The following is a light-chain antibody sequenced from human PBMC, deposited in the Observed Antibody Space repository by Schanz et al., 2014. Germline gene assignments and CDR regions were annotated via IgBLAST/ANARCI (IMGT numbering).Light chain of an antibody. J-gene: IGKJ1*01. CDR2: AAS. V-gene: IGKV1-9*01. CDR3: QQYYSYPLT. Sequence: IQLTQSPSSLSASVGDRVTITCRASQGISSYLAWYQQKPGKAPKLLIYAASTLQSGVPSRFSGSGSGTDFTLTISCLQSEDFATYYCQQYYSYPLTFGQGTKVEIK. CDR1: QGISSY.